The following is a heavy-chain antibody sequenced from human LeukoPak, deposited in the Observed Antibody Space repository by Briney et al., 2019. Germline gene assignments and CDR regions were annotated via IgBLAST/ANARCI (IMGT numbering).Heavy chain of an antibody. CDR2: IYYSGST. J-gene: IGHJ5*02. V-gene: IGHV4-30-4*01. D-gene: IGHD3-10*01. Sequence: PSETLSLTCTVSGGSISSGDYYRSWIRQPPGKGLEWIGYIYYSGSTYYNPSLKSRVTISVDTSKNQFSLKLSSVTAADTAVYYRAAPVDYGSGSYLSWGQGTLVTVSS. CDR1: GGSISSGDYY. CDR3: AAPVDYGSGSYLS.